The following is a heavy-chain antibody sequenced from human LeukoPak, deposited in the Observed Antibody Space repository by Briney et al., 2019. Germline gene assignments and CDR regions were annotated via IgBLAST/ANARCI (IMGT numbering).Heavy chain of an antibody. Sequence: PSETLSLTCAVYGGSFSGFYWSWIRQPPGKGLEWIGEINHSGSTYYNPSLKSRVTISEDTSKNQFSLKLTSVTAADTAVYYCATLGEYYDSSGYYYNWGQGTLVTVS. CDR1: GGSFSGFY. J-gene: IGHJ4*02. V-gene: IGHV4-34*01. CDR2: INHSGST. D-gene: IGHD3-22*01. CDR3: ATLGEYYDSSGYYYN.